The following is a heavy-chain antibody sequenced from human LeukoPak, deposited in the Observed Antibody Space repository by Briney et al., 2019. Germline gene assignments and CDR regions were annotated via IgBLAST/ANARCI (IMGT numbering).Heavy chain of an antibody. J-gene: IGHJ4*02. Sequence: GGSLRLSCAASGFTLSRYEMISVRQAPGKGLEWISYLSNNDNSIRYAESVKGRFTISRDNAENSLYLQMNSLRVEDTAVYFCARQNYYDSTAYYYFDSWGQGTLVAVSS. D-gene: IGHD3-22*01. V-gene: IGHV3-48*03. CDR1: GFTLSRYE. CDR3: ARQNYYDSTAYYYFDS. CDR2: LSNNDNSI.